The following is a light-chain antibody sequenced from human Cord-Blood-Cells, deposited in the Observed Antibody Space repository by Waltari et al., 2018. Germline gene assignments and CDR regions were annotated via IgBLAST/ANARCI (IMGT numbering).Light chain of an antibody. CDR2: DAS. CDR3: QQRSNWQT. J-gene: IGKJ1*01. Sequence: EIVLTQSPATLSLSPGERATLSCRASQSVSSYLAWYQQKPGQAPRLLIDDASTRATGIPARFSGSGSGTDFTLTISSLEPEEFAVYYCQQRSNWQTFGQGTKVEIK. CDR1: QSVSSY. V-gene: IGKV3-11*01.